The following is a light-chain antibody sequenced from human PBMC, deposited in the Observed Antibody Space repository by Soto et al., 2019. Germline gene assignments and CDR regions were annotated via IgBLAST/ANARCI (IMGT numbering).Light chain of an antibody. Sequence: EIEVTQSPSSLSASVGERATISCRASQSISSNLAWYQQTPGKAPKLLIHSASRVQGGVPSRFSGSGSGTDITLTSNRLQAEDFATYCYQHTHCFPLTFGQGTQLQIK. V-gene: IGKV1-12*01. CDR3: QHTHCFPLT. CDR2: SAS. J-gene: IGKJ5*01. CDR1: QSISSN.